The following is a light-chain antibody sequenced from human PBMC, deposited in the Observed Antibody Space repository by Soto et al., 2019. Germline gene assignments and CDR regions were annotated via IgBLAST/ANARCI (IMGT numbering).Light chain of an antibody. CDR3: CSYTISSTFYVV. Sequence: QSALTQPASVSGSPGQSITISCTGTSSDVGSYNLVSWYQQHPGKAPKLMIYEDSKRPSGVSNRCSGSKSGNTASLTISGLQAEDEADYYCCSYTISSTFYVVFGGGTKLTVL. V-gene: IGLV2-23*02. CDR1: SSDVGSYNL. CDR2: EDS. J-gene: IGLJ2*01.